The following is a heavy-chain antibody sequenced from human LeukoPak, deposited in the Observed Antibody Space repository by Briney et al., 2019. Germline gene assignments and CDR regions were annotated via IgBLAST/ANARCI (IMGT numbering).Heavy chain of an antibody. D-gene: IGHD4-17*01. CDR3: ARDHAADYGGYDY. Sequence: GESLKISCKGSGYSFTNYWIGWVRQMPRKGLEWMGIIYPGDSETRYSPSFQGQVTISADKSISTAYLQWRSLKASDTAMYYCARDHAADYGGYDYWGQGTLVTVSS. V-gene: IGHV5-51*01. CDR1: GYSFTNYW. CDR2: IYPGDSET. J-gene: IGHJ4*02.